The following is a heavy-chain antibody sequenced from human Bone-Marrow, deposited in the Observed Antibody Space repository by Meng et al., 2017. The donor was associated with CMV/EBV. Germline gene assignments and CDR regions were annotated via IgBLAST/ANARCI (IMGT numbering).Heavy chain of an antibody. V-gene: IGHV3-20*04. CDR1: GFTFDDYG. D-gene: IGHD3-3*01. Sequence: GESLKISCAASGFTFDDYGMSWVRQAPGKGLEWVSSINWNGGSTGYADSVKGRFTISRDNAKNSLYLQMNSLRAEDTALYYCARDRLSPRFARTYYDFWSGYLGPHYFDYWGQGTLVTVSS. J-gene: IGHJ4*02. CDR3: ARDRLSPRFARTYYDFWSGYLGPHYFDY. CDR2: INWNGGST.